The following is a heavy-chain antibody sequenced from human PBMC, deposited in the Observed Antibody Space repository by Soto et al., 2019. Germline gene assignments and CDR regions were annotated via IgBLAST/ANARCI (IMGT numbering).Heavy chain of an antibody. Sequence: EVQLLESGGGLVQPGGSLRLSCAASGFTFSSYAMSWVRQAPGKGLEWVSAISGSGGSTYYADSVKGRFTISRDNSKNTLYLQMNSLRAEDTAVYYCAKVRGRCSSTSCYRFAYWGQGTLVNVSS. CDR1: GFTFSSYA. CDR2: ISGSGGST. J-gene: IGHJ4*02. V-gene: IGHV3-23*01. D-gene: IGHD2-2*02. CDR3: AKVRGRCSSTSCYRFAY.